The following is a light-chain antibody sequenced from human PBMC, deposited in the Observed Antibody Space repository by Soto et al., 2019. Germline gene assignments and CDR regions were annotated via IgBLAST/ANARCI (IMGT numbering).Light chain of an antibody. CDR1: QSVRSW. CDR3: QQYDNYPLT. V-gene: IGKV1-5*01. CDR2: DAS. Sequence: DIPMTQSPSTLSASVGDRVTITCRASQSVRSWLAWYQQKPGRAPKFLIYDASSLESGVPSRFRGSGSGTEFTLTISNLQPDDFATYYCQQYDNYPLTFGGGTKVEI. J-gene: IGKJ4*01.